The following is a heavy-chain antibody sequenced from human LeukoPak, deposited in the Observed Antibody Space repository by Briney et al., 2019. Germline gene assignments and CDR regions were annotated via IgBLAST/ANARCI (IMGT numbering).Heavy chain of an antibody. V-gene: IGHV4-39*07. CDR1: GGSISSSSYY. CDR2: IYYSGST. J-gene: IGHJ5*02. Sequence: NSSETLSLTCTVSGGSISSSSYYWGWIRQPPGKGLEWIGSIYYSGSTYYNPSLKSRVTISVDTSKNQFSLKLSSVTAADTAVYYCVRDESYDFGLGWFNPWGQGTLVTVSS. CDR3: VRDESYDFGLGWFNP. D-gene: IGHD3-3*01.